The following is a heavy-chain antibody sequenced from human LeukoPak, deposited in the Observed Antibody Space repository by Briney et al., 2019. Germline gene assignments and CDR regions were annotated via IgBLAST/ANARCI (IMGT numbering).Heavy chain of an antibody. CDR1: GYSLTELS. J-gene: IGHJ4*02. CDR3: AAGEWEQLLNY. D-gene: IGHD1/OR15-1a*01. Sequence: APVKVSCKVSGYSLTELSMHWVRQAPGKGPEWMGGFDPADGEIIYPQKFQGRVTMTEDTSSDTAYMELSGLRFEDTAVYYCAAGEWEQLLNYWGQGTLVTVSS. V-gene: IGHV1-24*01. CDR2: FDPADGEI.